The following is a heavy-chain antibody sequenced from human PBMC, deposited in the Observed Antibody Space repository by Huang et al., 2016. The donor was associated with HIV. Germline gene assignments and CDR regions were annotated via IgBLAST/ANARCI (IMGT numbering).Heavy chain of an antibody. CDR2: IYHSGST. J-gene: IGHJ2*01. D-gene: IGHD6-13*01. CDR3: ATCSSSCDCSCICFFDL. V-gene: IGHV4-59*01. Sequence: TLSLTCIVSGASITDYYWSWIRQSPGKGLEWIGYIYHSGSTNYNPSIKSRVSVSVDTSRHQFSLNLNSLTTADTAVYYWATCSSSCDCSCICFFDLWGRGTLVTVSS. CDR1: GASITDYY.